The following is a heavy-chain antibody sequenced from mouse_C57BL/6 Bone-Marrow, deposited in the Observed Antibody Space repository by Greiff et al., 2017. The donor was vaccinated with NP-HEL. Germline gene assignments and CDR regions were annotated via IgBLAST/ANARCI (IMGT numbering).Heavy chain of an antibody. CDR1: GYTFTSYG. J-gene: IGHJ2*01. D-gene: IGHD1-1*01. Sequence: VQRVESGAELARPGASVKLSCKASGYTFTSYGISWVKQRTGQGLEWIGEIYPRSGNTYYNEKFKGKATLTADKSSSTAYMELRSLTSEDSAVYFCARVPYYYGSPYYFDYWGQGTTLTVSS. CDR3: ARVPYYYGSPYYFDY. V-gene: IGHV1-81*01. CDR2: IYPRSGNT.